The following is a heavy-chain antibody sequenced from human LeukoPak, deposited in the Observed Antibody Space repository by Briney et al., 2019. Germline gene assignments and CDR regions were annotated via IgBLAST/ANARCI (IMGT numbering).Heavy chain of an antibody. CDR3: ERGIYGSGLWGAFDI. V-gene: IGHV4-34*01. CDR1: GGSFSGYY. Sequence: SETLSLTCAVYGGSFSGYYWSWIRQPPGKGLEWIGEINHSGSTNYNPSLKSRVTISVDTSKNQFSLKLSSVTAADPAVYCCERGIYGSGLWGAFDIWGQGTMVTVSS. J-gene: IGHJ3*02. CDR2: INHSGST. D-gene: IGHD3-10*01.